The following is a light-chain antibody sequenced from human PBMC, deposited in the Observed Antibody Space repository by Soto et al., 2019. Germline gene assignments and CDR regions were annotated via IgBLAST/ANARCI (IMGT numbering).Light chain of an antibody. Sequence: ELGLTQSPGTLSLSPGERATLSCRASQSVSSSHLAWSQQKPGQAPRLLIYGASISATGIPDRFSGSGSGTDFTLTISGLEPEAFAVYYCQEYGSSPHNFGQGTNLESK. CDR1: QSVSSSH. J-gene: IGKJ2*01. CDR2: GAS. CDR3: QEYGSSPHN. V-gene: IGKV3-20*01.